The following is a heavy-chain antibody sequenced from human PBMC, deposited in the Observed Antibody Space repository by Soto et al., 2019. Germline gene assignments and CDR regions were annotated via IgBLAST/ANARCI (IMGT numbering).Heavy chain of an antibody. J-gene: IGHJ4*02. Sequence: GESLKISCQGSGYSFSTSWIGWVRQMPGKGLEWMGIIYPGDSDTRYSPSFQGQVTISADKSISTAFLQWSSLKASDTATYYCARTTIAGIRGYFDYWGQGTLVTVSS. D-gene: IGHD2-21*01. CDR1: GYSFSTSW. CDR2: IYPGDSDT. V-gene: IGHV5-51*01. CDR3: ARTTIAGIRGYFDY.